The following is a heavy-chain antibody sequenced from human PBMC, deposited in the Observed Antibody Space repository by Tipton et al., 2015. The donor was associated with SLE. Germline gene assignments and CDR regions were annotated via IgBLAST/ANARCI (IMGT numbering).Heavy chain of an antibody. CDR1: GFTFSSSW. V-gene: IGHV3-74*03. CDR2: IKSDGSYT. CDR3: AKLSTYTKSLEY. D-gene: IGHD2/OR15-2a*01. Sequence: GSLRLSCVASGFTFSSSWMHWVRQAPGKGLVWVSRIKSDGSYTTYADSVRGRFTISRDNPKKKVFLEMKSLRPEDTAVYYCAKLSTYTKSLEYWGPGTLVAVSS. J-gene: IGHJ4*02.